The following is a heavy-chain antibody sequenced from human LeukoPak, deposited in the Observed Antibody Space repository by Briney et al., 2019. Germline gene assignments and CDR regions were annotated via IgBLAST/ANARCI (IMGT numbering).Heavy chain of an antibody. V-gene: IGHV4-59*12. CDR3: AGVVPAASFDY. CDR1: GGSISSYY. J-gene: IGHJ4*02. CDR2: IYYSGST. Sequence: SETLSLTCTVSGGSISSYYWSWIRQPPGKGLEWIGYIYYSGSTNYNPSLKSRVTMSVDTSKNQFSLKLSSVTAADTAVYYCAGVVPAASFDYWGQGTLVTVSS. D-gene: IGHD2-2*01.